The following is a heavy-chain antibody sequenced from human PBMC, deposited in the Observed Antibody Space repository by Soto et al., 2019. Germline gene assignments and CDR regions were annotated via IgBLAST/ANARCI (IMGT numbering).Heavy chain of an antibody. CDR2: VRWTNISF. CDR1: GFTFGDYA. Sequence: EVQLVESGGGSVQPGRTLRLSCAASGFTFGDYAMHWVRQLPGRGLEWVSGVRWTNISFGYADSVKGRFTISRDNARNSLYLQMNSLRREDTALYYCAKDRNTAMVTGDFDYWGQGILVTVSS. V-gene: IGHV3-9*01. J-gene: IGHJ4*02. D-gene: IGHD5-18*01. CDR3: AKDRNTAMVTGDFDY.